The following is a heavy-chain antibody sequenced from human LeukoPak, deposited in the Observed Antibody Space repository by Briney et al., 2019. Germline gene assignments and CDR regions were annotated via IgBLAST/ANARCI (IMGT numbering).Heavy chain of an antibody. CDR3: AREAGGGNYYDSSGFDY. CDR2: INPSGGST. J-gene: IGHJ4*02. V-gene: IGHV1-46*01. CDR1: GYTFTSYY. Sequence: ASVKVSCKASGYTFTSYYMHWVRQAPGQWLEWMGIINPSGGSTSYAQKFQGRVTMTRNTSISTAYMELSSLRSEDTAVYYCAREAGGGNYYDSSGFDYWGQGTLVTVSS. D-gene: IGHD3-22*01.